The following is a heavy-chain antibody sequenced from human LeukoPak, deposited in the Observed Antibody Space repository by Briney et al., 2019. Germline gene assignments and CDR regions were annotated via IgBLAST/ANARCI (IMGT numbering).Heavy chain of an antibody. CDR1: GFTFSTYA. CDR2: ISGSGDST. CDR3: AKDGLGIIAFPFDY. Sequence: GGSLRLSCAASGFTFSTYAMSWVRQAPGKGLEWVSAISGSGDSTYYTDSVKGRFTISRDNSKNTLYLQMNSLRAEDTAVYYCAKDGLGIIAFPFDYWGQGTLVTVSS. D-gene: IGHD3-10*01. J-gene: IGHJ4*02. V-gene: IGHV3-23*01.